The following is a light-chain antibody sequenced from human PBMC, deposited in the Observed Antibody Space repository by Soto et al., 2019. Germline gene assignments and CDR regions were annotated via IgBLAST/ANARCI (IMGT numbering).Light chain of an antibody. CDR2: DVT. V-gene: IGLV2-11*01. Sequence: QSALTQPRSVSGSPGQSVTISCTGTSIEIGTYNYVSWYQQHPGKAPKLVIYDVTKRPSGVPDRFSGSKSGNTASLTISGLQAEDEADYYCCSFAGTFTFDVFGGGTKLTVL. CDR1: SIEIGTYNY. CDR3: CSFAGTFTFDV. J-gene: IGLJ3*02.